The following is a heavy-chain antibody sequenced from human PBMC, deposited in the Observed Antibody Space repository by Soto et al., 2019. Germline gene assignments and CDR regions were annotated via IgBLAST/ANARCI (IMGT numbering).Heavy chain of an antibody. CDR2: INAGNGNT. CDR1: GYTFTSYA. J-gene: IGHJ4*02. CDR3: ARLITIFGVVIDDFDY. V-gene: IGHV1-3*01. D-gene: IGHD3-3*01. Sequence: GASVKVSCKASGYTFTSYAMHWVRQAPGQRLEWMGWINAGNGNTKYSQKFQGRVTITRDTSASTAYMELSSLRSEDTAVYYCARLITIFGVVIDDFDYWGQGTLVTVSS.